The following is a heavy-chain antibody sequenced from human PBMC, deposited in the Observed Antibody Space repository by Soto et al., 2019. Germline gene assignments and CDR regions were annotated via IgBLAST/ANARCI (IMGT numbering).Heavy chain of an antibody. CDR3: AHPLTAPEDTYGMDV. V-gene: IGHV3-48*02. J-gene: IGHJ6*02. CDR1: GFTFSSYS. CDR2: ISSSSSTI. Sequence: EVQLVESGGGLVQPGGSLRISCAASGFTFSSYSMNWVRQAPGKGLEWVSYISSSSSTIYYADSVKGRFTISRDNAKNSLFLQMNSLRDEDTAVYYCAHPLTAPEDTYGMDVWGQGTTVTVSS. D-gene: IGHD2-21*02.